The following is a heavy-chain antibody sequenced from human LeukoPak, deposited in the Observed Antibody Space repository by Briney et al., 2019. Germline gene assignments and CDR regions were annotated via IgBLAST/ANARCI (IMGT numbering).Heavy chain of an antibody. V-gene: IGHV3-23*01. CDR2: ISGSGDST. CDR1: GFPFSTYE. J-gene: IGHJ4*02. Sequence: GGSLRLSCAASGFPFSTYEMNWIRQAPGKGLEWVSAISGSGDSTYYAESVKGRFTISRDNSKNTLYLQMNSLRAEDTAIYYCAKDHSWYSGSGPSYDYWGQGTLVTVSS. D-gene: IGHD3-10*01. CDR3: AKDHSWYSGSGPSYDY.